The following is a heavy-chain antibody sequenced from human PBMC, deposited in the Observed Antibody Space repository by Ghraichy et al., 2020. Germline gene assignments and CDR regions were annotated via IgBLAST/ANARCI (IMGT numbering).Heavy chain of an antibody. J-gene: IGHJ4*02. CDR2: IWNDGSNK. V-gene: IGHV3-33*01. CDR3: ARAGYSSSWETPFLDH. D-gene: IGHD6-13*01. CDR1: GFTFSSHG. Sequence: LSLTCAASGFTFSSHGMQWVRQGPGKGLEWVAVIWNDGSNKYYADSVKGRFTISRDNSKNTMYLQMSSLRAEDTAVYYCARAGYSSSWETPFLDHWGQGPLVTVSS.